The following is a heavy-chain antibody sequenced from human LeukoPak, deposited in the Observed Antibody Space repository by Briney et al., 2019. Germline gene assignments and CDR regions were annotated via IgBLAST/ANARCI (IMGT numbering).Heavy chain of an antibody. D-gene: IGHD5-18*01. V-gene: IGHV3-7*03. CDR3: ARAVTSMDGY. J-gene: IGHJ4*02. CDR2: LNEDGSKR. CDR1: GFAFSSCW. Sequence: PGGSLRLSCAASGFAFSSCWMTWVRSAPGKGLEWVASLNEDGSKRSYVGSVKGRFTISRDNAQNSLYLQMNSLTAEDTAVYYCARAVTSMDGYWGQGTLVTVSS.